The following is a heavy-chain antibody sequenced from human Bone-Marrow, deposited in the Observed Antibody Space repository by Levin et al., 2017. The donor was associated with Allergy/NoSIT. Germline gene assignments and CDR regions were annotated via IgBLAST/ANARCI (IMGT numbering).Heavy chain of an antibody. Sequence: GGSLRLSCAASGFTVSSNYMSWVRQAPGKGLEWVSVIYSGGSTYYADSVKGRFTISRDNSKNTLYLQMNSLRAEDTAVYYCASLVHLIAVAGTVDWFDPWGQGTLVTVSS. V-gene: IGHV3-66*02. CDR2: IYSGGST. CDR3: ASLVHLIAVAGTVDWFDP. J-gene: IGHJ5*02. D-gene: IGHD6-19*01. CDR1: GFTVSSNY.